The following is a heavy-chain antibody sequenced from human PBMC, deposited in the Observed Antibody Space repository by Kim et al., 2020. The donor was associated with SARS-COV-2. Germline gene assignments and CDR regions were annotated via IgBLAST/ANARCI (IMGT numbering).Heavy chain of an antibody. J-gene: IGHJ5*02. CDR2: IYSSGSI. Sequence: SETLSLTCTVSGGSISSFYWSWIRQPAGKGLEWIGRIYSSGSINHNPSLKSRVTMSVDTSKNQFSLKLSSVTAADTAVYYCARDDSSGYYNWFDPWGQGTLVTVSS. CDR3: ARDDSSGYYNWFDP. CDR1: GGSISSFY. V-gene: IGHV4-4*07. D-gene: IGHD3-22*01.